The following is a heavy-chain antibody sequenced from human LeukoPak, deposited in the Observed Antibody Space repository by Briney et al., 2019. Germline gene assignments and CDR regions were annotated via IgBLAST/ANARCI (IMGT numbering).Heavy chain of an antibody. D-gene: IGHD2/OR15-2a*01. Sequence: GGSLRLSCGASGFTFSNYAMSWVRQAPGKGLEWVSTISDGGGATYYSDSVKGRFTVSRDNSQKTLYLPMNSLTAEDPAVYYCAKAIVQSLPSASRGCDLWGQGTLVTVSS. J-gene: IGHJ5*02. V-gene: IGHV3-23*01. CDR1: GFTFSNYA. CDR3: AKAIVQSLPSASRGCDL. CDR2: ISDGGGAT.